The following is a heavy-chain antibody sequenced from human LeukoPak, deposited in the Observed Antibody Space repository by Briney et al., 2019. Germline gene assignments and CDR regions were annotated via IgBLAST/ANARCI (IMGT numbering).Heavy chain of an antibody. Sequence: QPGGSLRLSCAASGFTFSSYEMNWVRQAPGKGLEWVSFISSSGSAIHYADSVGGRFTISRDNAKNSLFLQMSRLRAEDTAVYYCAREKLSFFDSSGCFDHWGQGTLVTVSS. D-gene: IGHD3-22*01. CDR3: AREKLSFFDSSGCFDH. J-gene: IGHJ4*02. CDR1: GFTFSSYE. V-gene: IGHV3-48*03. CDR2: ISSSGSAI.